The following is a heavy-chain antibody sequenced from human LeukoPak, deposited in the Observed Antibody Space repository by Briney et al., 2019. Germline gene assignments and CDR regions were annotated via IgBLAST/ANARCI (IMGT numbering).Heavy chain of an antibody. CDR2: ILSDGSND. CDR3: AKRGARRSDWYGMDV. V-gene: IGHV3-30*18. Sequence: GTSLRHSCATSGFSFSNFAMHWVRQAPGKGLEWAAVILSDGSNDYYGDSVKGRFIISRDNSKDTLNLQMNSLRGDDTAVYYCAKRGARRSDWYGMDVWGQGTSVTVSS. D-gene: IGHD6-6*01. CDR1: GFSFSNFA. J-gene: IGHJ6*02.